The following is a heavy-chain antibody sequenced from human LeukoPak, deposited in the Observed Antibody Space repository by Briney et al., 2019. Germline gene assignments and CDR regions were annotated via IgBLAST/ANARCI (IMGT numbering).Heavy chain of an antibody. J-gene: IGHJ4*02. CDR1: GFTFDDYA. CDR2: ISWSSNSI. V-gene: IGHV3-9*01. D-gene: IGHD3-10*01. CDR3: ARGYYASGSYYMGY. Sequence: GGSLRLSCAASGFTFDDYAMHWVRQAPGKGLEWVSTISWSSNSIDYADSVKGRFTIFRDNAKNSLYLQMNSLRAEDTAVYYCARGYYASGSYYMGYWGQGTLVTVSS.